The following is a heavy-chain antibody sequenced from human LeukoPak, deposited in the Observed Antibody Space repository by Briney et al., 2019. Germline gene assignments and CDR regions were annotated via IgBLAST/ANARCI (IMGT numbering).Heavy chain of an antibody. V-gene: IGHV3-30-3*01. Sequence: GGSLRLPCAASGFTFSSYAMHWVRQAPGKGLEWVAVISYDGSNKYYADSVKGRFTISRDNSKNTLYLQMNSLRAEDTAVYYCARGDWRPVDTMIVVPGGFDPWGQGTLVAVSS. CDR1: GFTFSSYA. J-gene: IGHJ5*02. D-gene: IGHD3-22*01. CDR2: ISYDGSNK. CDR3: ARGDWRPVDTMIVVPGGFDP.